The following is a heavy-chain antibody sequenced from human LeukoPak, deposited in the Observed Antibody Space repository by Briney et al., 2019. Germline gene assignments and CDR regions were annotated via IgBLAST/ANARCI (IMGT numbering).Heavy chain of an antibody. CDR3: ARLYYYDSSGYYYLDY. D-gene: IGHD3-22*01. CDR1: GYTFTGYY. V-gene: IGHV1-2*02. J-gene: IGHJ4*02. CDR2: INPNSGGT. Sequence: GASVKVSCKASGYTFTGYYMHWVRPAPRQGLEWMGWINPNSGGTNYAQKFQGRVTMTRDTSISTAYMELSRLRSDDTAVYYCARLYYYDSSGYYYLDYWGQGTLVTVSS.